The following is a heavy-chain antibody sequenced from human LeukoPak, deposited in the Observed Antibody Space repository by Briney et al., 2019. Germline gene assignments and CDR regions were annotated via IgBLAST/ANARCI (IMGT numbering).Heavy chain of an antibody. V-gene: IGHV4-59*01. CDR3: AGDTYYYDSGGYEGP. D-gene: IGHD3-22*01. Sequence: PSQTLSLTCTVSGGSISSYYWSWIRQPPGKGLEWIGYIHYSGSTNYTPSLKSRVTISVDTSKNQFSLKLSSVTAADTAVYYCAGDTYYYDSGGYEGPWGQGTLVTVSS. J-gene: IGHJ5*02. CDR2: IHYSGST. CDR1: GGSISSYY.